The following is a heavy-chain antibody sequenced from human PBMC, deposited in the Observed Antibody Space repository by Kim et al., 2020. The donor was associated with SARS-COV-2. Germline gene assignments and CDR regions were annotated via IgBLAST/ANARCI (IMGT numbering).Heavy chain of an antibody. CDR1: GGSISSGGYY. CDR2: IYHSGST. V-gene: IGHV4-31*03. J-gene: IGHJ6*02. Sequence: SETLSLTCTVSGGSISSGGYYWSWIRQHPGKGLEWIGYIYHSGSTYYNPSLKSRVTISVDTSKNQFSLKLSSETAADTAVYYCATRQVVVAGTPDYYYGMDVWGQGTTVTVSS. CDR3: ATRQVVVAGTPDYYYGMDV. D-gene: IGHD2-15*01.